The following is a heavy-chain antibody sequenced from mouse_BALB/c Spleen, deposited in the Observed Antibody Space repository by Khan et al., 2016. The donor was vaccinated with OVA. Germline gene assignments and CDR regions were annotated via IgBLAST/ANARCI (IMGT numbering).Heavy chain of an antibody. CDR3: ARIQGGDFDY. CDR2: ISYSGNT. J-gene: IGHJ2*01. D-gene: IGHD3-2*02. CDR1: GYSITRDYA. Sequence: EVQLQESGPGLVKPSQSLSLTCTVTGYSITRDYAWNWIRQFPGNKLEWMGYISYSGNTKYNPSLKSRISITRATSKNQFFLQLNFVTIEDTATYYCARIQGGDFDYWGQGTTLTVSS. V-gene: IGHV3-2*02.